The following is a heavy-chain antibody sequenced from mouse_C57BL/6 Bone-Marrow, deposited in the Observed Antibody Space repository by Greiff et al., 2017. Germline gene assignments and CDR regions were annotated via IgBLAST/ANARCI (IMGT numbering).Heavy chain of an antibody. Sequence: EVQGVESGGDLVKPGGSLKLSCAASGFTFSSYGMSWVRQTPDKRLEWVATISSGGSYTYYPDSVKGRFTISRDNAKNTLYLQMSSLKSEDTAMYYCARHNYYGSSYWDEVDYWGQGTTLTVSS. CDR3: ARHNYYGSSYWDEVDY. J-gene: IGHJ2*01. CDR1: GFTFSSYG. V-gene: IGHV5-6*01. D-gene: IGHD1-1*01. CDR2: ISSGGSYT.